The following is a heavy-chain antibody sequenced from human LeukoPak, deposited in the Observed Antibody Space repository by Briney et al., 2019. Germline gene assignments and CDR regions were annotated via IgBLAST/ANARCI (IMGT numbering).Heavy chain of an antibody. CDR1: GGSISSYY. D-gene: IGHD6-13*01. V-gene: IGHV4-59*08. CDR3: ARPGQQLVPYGMDV. Sequence: SETLSLTCTVSGGSISSYYWSWIRQPPGKGLEWIGYIYYSGSTYYNPSLKSRVTISVDTPKNQFSLKLSSVTAADTAVYYCARPGQQLVPYGMDVWGQGTTVTVSS. CDR2: IYYSGST. J-gene: IGHJ6*02.